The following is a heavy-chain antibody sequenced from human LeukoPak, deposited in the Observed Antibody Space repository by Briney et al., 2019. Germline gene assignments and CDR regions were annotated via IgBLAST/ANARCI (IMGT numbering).Heavy chain of an antibody. D-gene: IGHD6-13*01. J-gene: IGHJ6*02. CDR3: ATSTSSSWDLYYYYYGMDV. CDR1: GFTFSSYA. V-gene: IGHV3-23*01. Sequence: GGSLRLSCAASGFTFSSYAMSWVRQAPGKGLEWVSAISGSGGSTYYADSVKGRFTISRDNSKNTLHLQMNSLRAEDTAVYYCATSTSSSWDLYYYYYGMDVWGQGTTVTVSS. CDR2: ISGSGGST.